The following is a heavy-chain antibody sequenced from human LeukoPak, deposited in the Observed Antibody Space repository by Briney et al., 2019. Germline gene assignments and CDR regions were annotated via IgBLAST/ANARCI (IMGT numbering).Heavy chain of an antibody. CDR2: INSDGSST. D-gene: IGHD6-13*01. CDR1: GFTFSSYW. V-gene: IGHV3-74*01. J-gene: IGHJ4*02. CDR3: AREEYSSSWYSFDY. Sequence: GGSLRLSCAASGFTFSSYWMHWVRQAPGKGLVWVSRINSDGSSTSYADSVKGRFTIYRDNAKNTLYLQMNSLRAEDTAVYYCAREEYSSSWYSFDYWGQGTLVTVSS.